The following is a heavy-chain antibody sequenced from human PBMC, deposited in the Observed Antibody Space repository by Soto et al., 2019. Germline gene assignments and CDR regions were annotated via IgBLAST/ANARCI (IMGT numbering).Heavy chain of an antibody. CDR1: GGPIRIINS. V-gene: IGHV4-59*01. CDR3: ARDGGYYYGSGTHYYYGMDV. CDR2: IYYSGST. Sequence: PSEPLSPTCPVSGGPIRIINSRSCVRQPPGKGLEWIGYIYYSGSTNYNPSLKSRVTISVDTSKNQFSLKLSSVAAADTAVYYCARDGGYYYGSGTHYYYGMDVWGQGTTVT. J-gene: IGHJ6*02. D-gene: IGHD3-10*01.